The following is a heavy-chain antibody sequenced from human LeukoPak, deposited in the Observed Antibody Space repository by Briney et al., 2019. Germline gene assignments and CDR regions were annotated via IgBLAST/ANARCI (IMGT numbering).Heavy chain of an antibody. Sequence: GGSLRLSYAACGFTFTSYSMNWLRQAPGKGLEWVSSISSSGDYIYYADSVKGRFTISRDNADNSLYLQMNSLRAEDTAVYYFARDLYGDYAHDYWGQGTLVTVSS. J-gene: IGHJ4*02. D-gene: IGHD4-17*01. V-gene: IGHV3-21*01. CDR2: ISSSGDYI. CDR1: GFTFTSYS. CDR3: ARDLYGDYAHDY.